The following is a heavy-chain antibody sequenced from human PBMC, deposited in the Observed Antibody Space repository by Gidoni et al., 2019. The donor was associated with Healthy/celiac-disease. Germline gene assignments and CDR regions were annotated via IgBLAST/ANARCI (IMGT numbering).Heavy chain of an antibody. Sequence: QVQLVQSGAEVKKHGASVKVSCKVSGYTLTELSMHWVRQAPGKGLEWMGGFDPEDGETIYAQKFQGRVTMTEDTSTDTAYMELSSLRSEDTAVYYCATDSSLAYCSGGSCYSDAFDIWGQGTMVTVSS. V-gene: IGHV1-24*01. CDR2: FDPEDGET. J-gene: IGHJ3*02. CDR1: GYTLTELS. D-gene: IGHD2-15*01. CDR3: ATDSSLAYCSGGSCYSDAFDI.